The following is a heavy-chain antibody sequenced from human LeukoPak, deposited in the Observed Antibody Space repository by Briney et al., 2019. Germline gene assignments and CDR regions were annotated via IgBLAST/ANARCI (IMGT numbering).Heavy chain of an antibody. V-gene: IGHV4-59*01. CDR1: GGSISRYY. D-gene: IGHD4-23*01. CDR3: ARRVRWHHAFDI. CDR2: IYYSGST. Sequence: SETLSLTRTVSGGSISRYYWSWIRQPPGKGLEWIGYIYYSGSTNYNPSLKSRVTISVDTSKNQFSLKLSSVTAADTAVYYCARRVRWHHAFDIWGQGTMVTVSS. J-gene: IGHJ3*02.